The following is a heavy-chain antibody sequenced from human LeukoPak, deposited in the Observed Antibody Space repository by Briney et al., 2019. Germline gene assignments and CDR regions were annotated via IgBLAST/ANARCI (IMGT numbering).Heavy chain of an antibody. V-gene: IGHV7-4-1*02. J-gene: IGHJ4*02. CDR1: GYTFTNYA. D-gene: IGHD3-22*01. CDR3: ARDYYDSSGYYPYDN. Sequence: ASVKVSCKASGYTFTNYAMNWVRQAPGQGLEWMGWTNTNTGNPTYAQGFTGRFVFSLDTSVSTAYLQISSLKAEDTAVYYCARDYYDSSGYYPYDNWGQGTLVTVSS. CDR2: TNTNTGNP.